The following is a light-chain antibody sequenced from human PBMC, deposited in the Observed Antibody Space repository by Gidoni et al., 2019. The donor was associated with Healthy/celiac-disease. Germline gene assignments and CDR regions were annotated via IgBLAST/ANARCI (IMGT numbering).Light chain of an antibody. CDR1: QSVSSN. CDR2: GAP. J-gene: IGKJ4*01. Sequence: DIVMTQSPATLSLSPGERATLSCRASQSVSSNLAWYQQKRRQAPRLLIYGAPTRATSIPARFIGSRSGTEFTLPISSLQYADVAVYYCQQYNSWPPLTFGGGTKVEIK. CDR3: QQYNSWPPLT. V-gene: IGKV3-15*01.